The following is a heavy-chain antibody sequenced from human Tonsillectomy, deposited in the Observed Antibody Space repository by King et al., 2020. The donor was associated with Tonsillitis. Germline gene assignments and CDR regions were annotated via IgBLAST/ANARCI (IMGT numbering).Heavy chain of an antibody. V-gene: IGHV1-18*04. D-gene: IGHD3-3*02. J-gene: IGHJ6*02. CDR1: GYTFTSYG. CDR3: ARDNVASSCDYGMDV. CDR2: ISSYNDNT. Sequence: QLVQSGAEMKKPGASVKVSCKASGYTFTSYGISWVRQAPGQGLEWMGWISSYNDNTNFAQNLQGRVTMTTDTSTSTAYMELRSLRSDDTAVYYCARDNVASSCDYGMDVWGQGTTVTVSS.